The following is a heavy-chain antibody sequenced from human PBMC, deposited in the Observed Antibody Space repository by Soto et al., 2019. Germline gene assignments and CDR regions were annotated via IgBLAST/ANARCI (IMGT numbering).Heavy chain of an antibody. CDR3: ARDFCGGTTCYEFDS. CDR2: IYPGDSDT. J-gene: IGHJ5*01. Sequence: GESLKISCKGSGYRVTNYLIGWVRQMPGKGLEWMGIIYPGDSDTRYSPSFQGQVTISADKSINTAYLQWSSLKASDTAMYYCARDFCGGTTCYEFDSWGRGTQVTVSS. D-gene: IGHD2-21*01. V-gene: IGHV5-51*01. CDR1: GYRVTNYL.